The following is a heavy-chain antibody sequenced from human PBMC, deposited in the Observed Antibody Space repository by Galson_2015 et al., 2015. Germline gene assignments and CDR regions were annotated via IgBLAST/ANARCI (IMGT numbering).Heavy chain of an antibody. CDR1: GGSFSGSY. CDR3: ARRRVLRFLEWSEYYGMDV. J-gene: IGHJ6*02. Sequence: SETLSLTCAVYGGSFSGSYWSWIRQPPGKGLEWIGEINHSGSTNYNPSLKSRVTISVDTSKNQFSLKLSSVTAADTAVYYCARRRVLRFLEWSEYYGMDVWGQGTTVTVSS. D-gene: IGHD3-3*01. V-gene: IGHV4-34*01. CDR2: INHSGST.